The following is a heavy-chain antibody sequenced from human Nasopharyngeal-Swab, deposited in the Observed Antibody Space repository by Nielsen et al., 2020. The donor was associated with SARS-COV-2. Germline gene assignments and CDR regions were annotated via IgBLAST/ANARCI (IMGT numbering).Heavy chain of an antibody. J-gene: IGHJ6*02. CDR2: IIPILGIA. Sequence: SVNVSCKASGGTFTSYAISWVRQAPGQGLEWMGGIIPILGIANYAQKFQGRVTITADKSTSTAYMELSSLRSEDKAVYYCARGSYDFGFYYYGMDVWGQGTTVTVSS. CDR1: GGTFTSYA. V-gene: IGHV1-69*10. D-gene: IGHD3-3*01. CDR3: ARGSYDFGFYYYGMDV.